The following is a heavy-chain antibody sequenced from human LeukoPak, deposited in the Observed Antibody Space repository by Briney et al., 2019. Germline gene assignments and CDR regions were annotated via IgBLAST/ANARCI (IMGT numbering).Heavy chain of an antibody. V-gene: IGHV3-23*01. J-gene: IGHJ4*02. CDR1: GFTFSSYG. CDR3: ATVGGGSSRPYYFDY. CDR2: ISGSGDST. D-gene: IGHD1-26*01. Sequence: GGSLRLSCAASGFTFSSYGMHWVRQAPGKGLEWVSTISGSGDSTYYADSVKGRFTISRDNSENTLFLQINSLRADDAAVYYCATVGGGSSRPYYFDYWGQGALVTVSS.